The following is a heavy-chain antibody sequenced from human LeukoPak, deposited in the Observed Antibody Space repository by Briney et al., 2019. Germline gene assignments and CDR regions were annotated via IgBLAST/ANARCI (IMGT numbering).Heavy chain of an antibody. CDR3: ARNYYDSSGYSPFFDY. CDR1: GFTFSSYA. CDR2: INGGGDVT. J-gene: IGHJ4*02. V-gene: IGHV3-23*01. Sequence: GGSLRLSCAASGFTFSSYAMSWVRQAPGKGLEWVSAINGGGDVTYYADSVQGRFFFSRDNAKNTLYLQLNSLRAEDTAVYYCARNYYDSSGYSPFFDYWGQGTLVTVSS. D-gene: IGHD3-22*01.